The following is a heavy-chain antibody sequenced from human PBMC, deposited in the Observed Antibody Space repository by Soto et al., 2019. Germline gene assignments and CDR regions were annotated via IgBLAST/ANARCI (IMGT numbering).Heavy chain of an antibody. CDR1: GFTFGDYA. CDR2: IDWNSGRI. D-gene: IGHD3-22*01. CDR3: VTQKIGSSGGYFSPFFDS. J-gene: IGHJ4*02. V-gene: IGHV3-9*01. Sequence: GGSLRLSCAASGFTFGDYAMHWVRQTPEKGLEWVANIDWNSGRISYIDSVRGRFTISRDDAKNSLSLQMDSLTTEDTAVYYCVTQKIGSSGGYFSPFFDSWGQGTRFTVSS.